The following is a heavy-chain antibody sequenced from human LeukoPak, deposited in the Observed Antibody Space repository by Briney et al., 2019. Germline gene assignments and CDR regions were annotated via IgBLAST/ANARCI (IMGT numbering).Heavy chain of an antibody. CDR1: GFTFSSYA. Sequence: GGSLRLSCAASGFTFSSYAMNWVRQAPGKGLEWVSAISDSDSGGRTYYADSVKGRFTVSRDDAKNSLFLQMNSLRDEDTAVYYCARGQWELQLDYWGLGTLLIVSS. CDR2: ISDSDSGGRT. D-gene: IGHD1-26*01. V-gene: IGHV3-23*01. CDR3: ARGQWELQLDY. J-gene: IGHJ4*02.